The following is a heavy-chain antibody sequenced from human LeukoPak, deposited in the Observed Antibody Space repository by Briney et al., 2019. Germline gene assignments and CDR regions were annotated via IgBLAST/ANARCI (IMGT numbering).Heavy chain of an antibody. CDR1: GGSISSYY. CDR2: IYYSGST. Sequence: SETLSLTCTVSGGSISSYYWSWRRQPPGNGLEWIGYIYYSGSTNYNPSLKGRVTISVDTSKNQFSLKLSSVTAADTAVYYCAGGSGRDYYYYYGMDVWGKGTTVTVSS. J-gene: IGHJ6*04. V-gene: IGHV4-59*01. CDR3: AGGSGRDYYYYYGMDV. D-gene: IGHD3-10*01.